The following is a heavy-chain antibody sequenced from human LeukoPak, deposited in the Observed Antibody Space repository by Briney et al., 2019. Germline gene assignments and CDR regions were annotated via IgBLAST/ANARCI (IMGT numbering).Heavy chain of an antibody. J-gene: IGHJ4*02. D-gene: IGHD3-22*01. V-gene: IGHV1-2*02. CDR3: AGGVIRITMIVGY. Sequence: ASVKVSCKASGYTFTGYYMHWVRQAPGQGLEWMGWINPNSGGTDYAQKFQGRVTMTRDTSISTAYMELSRLRSDDTAVYYCAGGVIRITMIVGYWGQGTLVTVSS. CDR1: GYTFTGYY. CDR2: INPNSGGT.